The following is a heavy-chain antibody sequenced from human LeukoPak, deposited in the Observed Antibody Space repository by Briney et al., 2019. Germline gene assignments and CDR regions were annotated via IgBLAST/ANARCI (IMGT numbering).Heavy chain of an antibody. CDR3: AREENYDSSGYYFTPRKGAFDI. D-gene: IGHD3-22*01. J-gene: IGHJ3*02. CDR2: IYTSGST. V-gene: IGHV4-4*07. Sequence: SETLSLTCTVSGGSISSYYWSWIRQPAGKGLEWIGRIYTSGSTNYNPSLKSRVTISVDTSKNQFSLKLSSVTAADTAVYYCAREENYDSSGYYFTPRKGAFDIWGQGTMVTVSS. CDR1: GGSISSYY.